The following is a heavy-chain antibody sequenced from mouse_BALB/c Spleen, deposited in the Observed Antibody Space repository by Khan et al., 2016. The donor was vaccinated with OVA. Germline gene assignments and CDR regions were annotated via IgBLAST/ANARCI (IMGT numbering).Heavy chain of an antibody. Sequence: QVQLKQSGPELVKPGASLKVSCKASGYTFTDYIIGWVKQSTRQGLEWIGDIFPGSDTPYYNEKFKDKATLTVDKSANTAYMQLSSLTSEDSAGYFCARGGYSAFAYWGLGTLVTVSA. CDR3: ARGGYSAFAY. V-gene: IGHV1-77*01. CDR2: IFPGSDTP. CDR1: GYTFTDYI. D-gene: IGHD2-14*01. J-gene: IGHJ3*01.